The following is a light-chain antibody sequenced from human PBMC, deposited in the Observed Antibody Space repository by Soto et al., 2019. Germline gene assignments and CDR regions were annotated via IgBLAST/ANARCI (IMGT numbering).Light chain of an antibody. CDR2: DDS. CDR1: NFGIKS. J-gene: IGLJ2*01. CDR3: QVWDSSRDHVV. Sequence: SYELTQPPSVSVAPGQTARISCGGNNFGIKSVHWYQQKPGQAPVVAVYDDSARPSGIPERFSGSNSGNTATLTISRVEAGDEADYYCQVWDSSRDHVVCGGGTKLTVL. V-gene: IGLV3-21*02.